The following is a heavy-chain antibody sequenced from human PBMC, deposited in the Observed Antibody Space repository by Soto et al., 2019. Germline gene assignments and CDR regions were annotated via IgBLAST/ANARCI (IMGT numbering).Heavy chain of an antibody. CDR3: ARGERLYYFYYGMDV. Sequence: GPVKASSKGSGYNFSTHSLLWVRPGPRQGIEWMGWVKTGNGKTKYSQKFQCRVTMTRDTSASSAFLELSSLKSEDTAVYYCARGERLYYFYYGMDVWGQGSTVTVSS. CDR2: VKTGNGKT. V-gene: IGHV1-3*04. J-gene: IGHJ6*02. D-gene: IGHD3-3*01. CDR1: GYNFSTHS.